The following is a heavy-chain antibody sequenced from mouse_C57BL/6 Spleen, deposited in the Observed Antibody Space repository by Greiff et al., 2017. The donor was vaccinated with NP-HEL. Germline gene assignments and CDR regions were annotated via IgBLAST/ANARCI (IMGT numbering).Heavy chain of an antibody. CDR2: ISYDGSN. CDR1: GYSITSGYY. J-gene: IGHJ1*03. D-gene: IGHD1-1*01. CDR3: AREDYGSSYGYFDV. V-gene: IGHV3-6*01. Sequence: ESGPGLVKPSQSLSLTCSVTGYSITSGYYWNWIRQFPGNKLEWMGYISYDGSNNYNPSLKNRISITRDTSKNQFFLKLNSVTTEDTATYYCAREDYGSSYGYFDVWGTGTTVTVSS.